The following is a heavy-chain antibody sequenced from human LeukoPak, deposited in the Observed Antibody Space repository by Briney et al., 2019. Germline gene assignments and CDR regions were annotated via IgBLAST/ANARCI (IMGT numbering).Heavy chain of an antibody. CDR1: GGSISSGGYY. CDR2: IYHSGST. D-gene: IGHD2-21*01. J-gene: IGHJ4*02. V-gene: IGHV4-30-2*01. CDR3: AREHCGGDCYIFDY. Sequence: SQTLSLTCTVSGGSISSGGYYWSWIRQPPGKGLEWIGYIYHSGSTYYNPSLKSRVTISVDRSKNQFSLKLSSVTAADTAVYYCAREHCGGDCYIFDYWGQGALVTVSS.